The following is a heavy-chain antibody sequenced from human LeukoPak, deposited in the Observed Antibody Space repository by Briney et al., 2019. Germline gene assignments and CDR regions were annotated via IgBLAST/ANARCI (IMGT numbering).Heavy chain of an antibody. D-gene: IGHD6-19*01. Sequence: GGSLRLSCAASGFTFSSYSMNWVRQAPGKGLEWVSYISSSSSSMFYADSVRGRFAISRDNAKNSLYLQMNSLRDEDTAVYYCARFTGYNSGWPFDYWGQGTLVTVSS. J-gene: IGHJ4*02. CDR3: ARFTGYNSGWPFDY. CDR2: ISSSSSSM. V-gene: IGHV3-48*02. CDR1: GFTFSSYS.